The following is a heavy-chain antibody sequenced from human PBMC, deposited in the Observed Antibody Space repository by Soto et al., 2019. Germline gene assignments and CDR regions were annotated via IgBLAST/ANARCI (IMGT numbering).Heavy chain of an antibody. CDR1: GGSFSGYY. J-gene: IGHJ6*02. V-gene: IGHV4-34*01. Sequence: SETLSLTCAVYGGSFSGYYWSWIRQPPGKGLEWIGEINHSGSTNYNPSLKSRVTISVDTSKNQFSLKLSSVTAADTAVYYCAREGGIRFLEWLSFYYGMDVWGQGTTVPVSS. D-gene: IGHD3-3*01. CDR3: AREGGIRFLEWLSFYYGMDV. CDR2: INHSGST.